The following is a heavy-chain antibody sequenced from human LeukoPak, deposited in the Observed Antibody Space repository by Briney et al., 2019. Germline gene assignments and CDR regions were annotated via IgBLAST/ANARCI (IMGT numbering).Heavy chain of an antibody. CDR2: INPNSGGT. J-gene: IGHJ4*02. Sequence: ASVKVSCKASGYTFTGYYMHWVRQAPGQGLEWMGWINPNSGGTNYAQKFQCRVTMTRDTSISTAYMELSRLRSDDTAVYYCAMGVTSTREVAFDYWGQGTLVTVSS. D-gene: IGHD2-21*02. V-gene: IGHV1-2*02. CDR1: GYTFTGYY. CDR3: AMGVTSTREVAFDY.